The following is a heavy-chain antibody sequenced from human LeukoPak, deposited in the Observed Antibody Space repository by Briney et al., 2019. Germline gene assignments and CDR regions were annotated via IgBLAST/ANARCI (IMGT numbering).Heavy chain of an antibody. D-gene: IGHD3-22*01. Sequence: GGSLRLSCAASGFMISGYTMYWVRQAPGRGLEWVAVIPYDGSNKYYADSVKGRFTISRDNSKNTLYLQMNSLRAEDTAVYYCAKGYYYDSSGYYSPRFDYWGQGTLVTVSS. CDR1: GFMISGYT. V-gene: IGHV3-30*04. CDR3: AKGYYYDSSGYYSPRFDY. J-gene: IGHJ4*02. CDR2: IPYDGSNK.